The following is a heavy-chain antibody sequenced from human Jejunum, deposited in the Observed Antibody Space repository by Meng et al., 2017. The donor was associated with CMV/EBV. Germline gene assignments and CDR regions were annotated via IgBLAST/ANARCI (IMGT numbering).Heavy chain of an antibody. Sequence: GFPLNSYGIHWVRQFPGKGLEWVAVLWYDGSRKYLADSVQGRFSISRDDSKNTVYLQMNSLRAEDTAVYYCARDNDGSSHYSQFDYWGQGTLVTVSS. D-gene: IGHD3-22*01. CDR1: GFPLNSYG. J-gene: IGHJ4*02. CDR3: ARDNDGSSHYSQFDY. V-gene: IGHV3-33*01. CDR2: LWYDGSRK.